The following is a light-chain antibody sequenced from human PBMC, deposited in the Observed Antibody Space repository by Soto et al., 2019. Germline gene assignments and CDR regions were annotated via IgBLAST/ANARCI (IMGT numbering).Light chain of an antibody. V-gene: IGLV1-44*01. J-gene: IGLJ1*01. Sequence: VLTQPPSASGTPGQRVTITCSGSSSNIGTNTVNWYQQLPGTAPKLLIYNNNQRPSGVPDRFSGSKSGTSASLAISGLQSDIEADYYCAAWDDSLNGYVFGIGTKVTVL. CDR3: AAWDDSLNGYV. CDR1: SSNIGTNT. CDR2: NNN.